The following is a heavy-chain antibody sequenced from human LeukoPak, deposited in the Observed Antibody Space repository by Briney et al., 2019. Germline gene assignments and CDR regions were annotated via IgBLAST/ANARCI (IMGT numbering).Heavy chain of an antibody. D-gene: IGHD2-15*01. CDR1: RFTFSSCW. Sequence: PGGSLRLSCAASRFTFSSCWFHWVRRAPGKGLVWVSRIGNDGSDTIYADSVKGRFTISRDNAKSTLYLQMNSLKAEDTAVYYCARGGYDHAFDIWGQGTMVTVSS. CDR2: IGNDGSDT. CDR3: ARGGYDHAFDI. J-gene: IGHJ3*02. V-gene: IGHV3-74*01.